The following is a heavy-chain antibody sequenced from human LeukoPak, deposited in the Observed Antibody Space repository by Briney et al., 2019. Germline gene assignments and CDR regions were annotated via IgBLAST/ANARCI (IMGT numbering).Heavy chain of an antibody. J-gene: IGHJ4*02. CDR2: ISYEGSNE. D-gene: IGHD3-22*01. V-gene: IGHV3-30*18. Sequence: GGSLRLSCAASGFTFSSYGMHWVRQAPGKGLEWVAGISYEGSNEYYADSVKGRFTISRDNSKNTLNLQMTSLRAEDTAVHYCAKDGIRYYYDSSGYYGDYWGQGTLVTVSS. CDR1: GFTFSSYG. CDR3: AKDGIRYYYDSSGYYGDY.